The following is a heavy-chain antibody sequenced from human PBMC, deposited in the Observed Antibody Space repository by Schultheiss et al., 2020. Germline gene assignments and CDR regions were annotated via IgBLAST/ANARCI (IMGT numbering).Heavy chain of an antibody. V-gene: IGHV3-21*01. J-gene: IGHJ6*02. CDR3: ARDFMSSSYGMDV. CDR1: GFTFSSYS. Sequence: GGSLRLSCAASGFTFSSYSMNWVRQAPGKGLEWVTSISSSSSDIYYADSVKGRFTISRDNAKNSLYLQMNSLRAEDTAVYYCARDFMSSSYGMDVWGQGTTVTVSS. D-gene: IGHD6-13*01. CDR2: ISSSSSDI.